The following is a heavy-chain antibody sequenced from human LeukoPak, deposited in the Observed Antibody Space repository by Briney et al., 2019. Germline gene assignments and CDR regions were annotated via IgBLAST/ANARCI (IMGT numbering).Heavy chain of an antibody. CDR3: ARDITVFWSGYYTYFVY. J-gene: IGHJ4*02. Sequence: ASVKVSCKASGYTFTGYYMHWVRQAPGQGLEWMGWINPNSGGTNYAQKFQGRVTMTRDTSISTAYMELSRLRSDDTAVYYCARDITVFWSGYYTYFVYWGQGTLVTVSS. CDR1: GYTFTGYY. D-gene: IGHD3-3*01. CDR2: INPNSGGT. V-gene: IGHV1-2*02.